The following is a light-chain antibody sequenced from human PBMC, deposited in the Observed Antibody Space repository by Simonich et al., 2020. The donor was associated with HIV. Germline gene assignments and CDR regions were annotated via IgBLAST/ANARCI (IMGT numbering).Light chain of an antibody. V-gene: IGLV2-11*01. CDR1: SSDVGGYNY. Sequence: QSALTQPRSVSGSPGQSVTISCTGTSSDVGGYNYVSWYQQHPGKAPKLMIYDVSKRPPGVPDRFSGSKSGTSASLAITGLQAEDEADYYCQSYEYSLTAWVFGGGTKLTVL. CDR2: DVS. CDR3: QSYEYSLTAWV. J-gene: IGLJ3*02.